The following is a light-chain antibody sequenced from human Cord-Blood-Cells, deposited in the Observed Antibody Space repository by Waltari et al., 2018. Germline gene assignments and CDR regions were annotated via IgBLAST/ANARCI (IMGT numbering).Light chain of an antibody. CDR1: LSVSSN. J-gene: IGKJ1*01. Sequence: EIVMTQSPATLSVSPGERATLSCRASLSVSSNLAWYQQKPGQAPRLRIYGASTRATGIPARFSGSGSGTEFTLTISSLQSEDFAVYYWQQYNNWWTFGQGTKVEIK. CDR2: GAS. CDR3: QQYNNWWT. V-gene: IGKV3-15*01.